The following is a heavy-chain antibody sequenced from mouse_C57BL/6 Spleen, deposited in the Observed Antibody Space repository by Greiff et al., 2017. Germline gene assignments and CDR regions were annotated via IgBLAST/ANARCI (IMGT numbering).Heavy chain of an antibody. Sequence: VQLQESGAELVRPGASVTLSCKASGYTFTDYEMHWVKQTPVHGLEWIGDIDPETGGTAYNQKFKGKAILTADKSSSTAYMELRSLTSEDSAVXYCRQLRLQAPFDYGGTGTTLTVSS. CDR3: RQLRLQAPFDY. CDR2: IDPETGGT. V-gene: IGHV1-15*01. D-gene: IGHD3-2*02. CDR1: GYTFTDYE. J-gene: IGHJ2*01.